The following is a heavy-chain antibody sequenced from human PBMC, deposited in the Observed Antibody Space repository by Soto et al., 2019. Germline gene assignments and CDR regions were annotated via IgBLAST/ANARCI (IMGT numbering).Heavy chain of an antibody. J-gene: IGHJ3*02. Sequence: SGPTLVNPTQTLTLTCTFSGFSLSTSGVGVGWIRQPPGKALEWLALIYWNDDKRYSPSLKSRLTITKDTSKNQVVLTMTNMDPVDTATYYCAHRKRAYYYDSSGYYLSWAFDIWGQGTMVTVAS. V-gene: IGHV2-5*01. CDR1: GFSLSTSGVG. CDR2: IYWNDDK. D-gene: IGHD3-22*01. CDR3: AHRKRAYYYDSSGYYLSWAFDI.